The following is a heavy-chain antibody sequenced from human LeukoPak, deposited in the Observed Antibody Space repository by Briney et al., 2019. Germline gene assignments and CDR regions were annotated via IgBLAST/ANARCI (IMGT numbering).Heavy chain of an antibody. CDR1: GFTFSSYG. D-gene: IGHD1-26*01. CDR3: AKVGREWEPSWYYYYYMDGQDYMDV. Sequence: GGSLRLSCAASGFTFSSYGMHWVRQAPGKGLEWVAFIRYDGSNKYYADSVKGRFTISRDNSKNTLYLQMNSLRAEDTAVYYCAKVGREWEPSWYYYYYMDGQDYMDVWGNGTTVTVSS. J-gene: IGHJ6*03. CDR2: IRYDGSNK. V-gene: IGHV3-30*02.